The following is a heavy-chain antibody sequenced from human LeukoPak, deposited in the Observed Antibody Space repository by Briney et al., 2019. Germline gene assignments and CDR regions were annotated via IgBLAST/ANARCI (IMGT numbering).Heavy chain of an antibody. CDR2: IYPSDSDT. CDR3: ARRYCSGGSCNFDY. CDR1: GYSFTSYW. D-gene: IGHD2-15*01. V-gene: IGHV5-51*01. J-gene: IGHJ4*02. Sequence: GESLKISCKGSGYSFTSYWIGWVRQMPGKGLEWMGSIYPSDSDTRYSPPFQGQVTISADKSISTAYLQWSSLKASDTAMFYCARRYCSGGSCNFDYWGQGTLVTVSS.